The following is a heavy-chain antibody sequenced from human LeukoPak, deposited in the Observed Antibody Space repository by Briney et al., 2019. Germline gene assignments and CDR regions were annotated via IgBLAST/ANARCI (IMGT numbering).Heavy chain of an antibody. Sequence: GGSLRLSCAASGFTFSPYWMHWVRQTPGKGLMWVSRINRDGTSTAYADSVRGRFTISRDNALNTLYLQMDGLRVEDTAIYYCARDPSDWNGYFDYWGQGALVTVSS. CDR1: GFTFSPYW. D-gene: IGHD1-1*01. CDR3: ARDPSDWNGYFDY. V-gene: IGHV3-74*01. J-gene: IGHJ4*02. CDR2: INRDGTST.